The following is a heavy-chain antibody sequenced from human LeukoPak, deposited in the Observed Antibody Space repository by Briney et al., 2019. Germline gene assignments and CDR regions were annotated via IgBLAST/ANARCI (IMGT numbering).Heavy chain of an antibody. CDR3: ASWGAGGNS. D-gene: IGHD3-16*01. V-gene: IGHV3-23*01. Sequence: GGSLRLSCTTSGFTFNNYGMTWVRQAPGKGLEWVSAISGGGGFTNYADSVKGRFTISRDTSKNTLYLQMNSLRAEDTAVYYCASWGAGGNSWGQGTLVTVSS. CDR2: ISGGGGFT. CDR1: GFTFNNYG. J-gene: IGHJ4*02.